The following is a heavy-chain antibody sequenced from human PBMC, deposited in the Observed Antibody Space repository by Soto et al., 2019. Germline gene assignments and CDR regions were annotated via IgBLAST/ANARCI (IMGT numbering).Heavy chain of an antibody. Sequence: SETLSLTCTVSGGSISSSSYYWGWIRQPPGKGLEWIGSIYYSGSTYYNPSLKSRVTISVDTSKNQFSLKLSSVTAADTAVYYCARAALSYYFDYWGQGTLVTVSS. V-gene: IGHV4-39*01. CDR3: ARAALSYYFDY. CDR2: IYYSGST. D-gene: IGHD6-13*01. CDR1: GGSISSSSYY. J-gene: IGHJ4*02.